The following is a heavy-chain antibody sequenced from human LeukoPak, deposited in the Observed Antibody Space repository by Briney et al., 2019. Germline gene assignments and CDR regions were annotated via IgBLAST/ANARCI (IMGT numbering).Heavy chain of an antibody. Sequence: GGSLRLSCAASGFTFSSYWMTWVRQAPGKGLEWVANIKLDVSETYYVDSVRGRFTISRDNTKNSLYLQMDSLRAEDTAVYYCARKGNAFDFWGQGTMVTVSS. J-gene: IGHJ3*01. CDR1: GFTFSSYW. D-gene: IGHD3-10*01. CDR2: IKLDVSET. V-gene: IGHV3-7*01. CDR3: ARKGNAFDF.